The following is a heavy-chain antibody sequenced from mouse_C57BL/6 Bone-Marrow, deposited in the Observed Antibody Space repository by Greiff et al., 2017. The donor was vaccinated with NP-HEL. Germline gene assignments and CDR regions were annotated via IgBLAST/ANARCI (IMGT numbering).Heavy chain of an antibody. Sequence: QVQLQQSGAELVRPGTSVKVSCKASGYAFTNYLIEWVKQRPGQGLEWIGLINPGSGGTNYNEKFKGKATLTADKSSSTAYMQLSSLTSEDSAVYFCARLPSRYYYAMDYWGQGTSVTVSS. CDR3: ARLPSRYYYAMDY. CDR1: GYAFTNYL. V-gene: IGHV1-54*01. CDR2: INPGSGGT. J-gene: IGHJ4*01.